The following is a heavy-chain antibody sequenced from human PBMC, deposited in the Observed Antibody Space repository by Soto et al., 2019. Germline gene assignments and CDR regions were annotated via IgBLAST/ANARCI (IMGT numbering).Heavy chain of an antibody. CDR1: AFTLSSYW. Sequence: RGPLRLSCEASAFTLSSYWMSWIRQAPGKGLEWVANTRHDGGQSYLVDSVQGRFTTSRDNAKNSVYLQMNSLRAEDTAVYYCVTDGSTGWHFDSWGQGAMVTASS. D-gene: IGHD6-19*01. J-gene: IGHJ4*02. CDR2: TRHDGGQS. V-gene: IGHV3-7*01. CDR3: VTDGSTGWHFDS.